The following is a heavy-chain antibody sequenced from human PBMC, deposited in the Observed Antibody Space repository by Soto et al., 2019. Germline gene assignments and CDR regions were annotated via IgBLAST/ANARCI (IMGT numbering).Heavy chain of an antibody. Sequence: TSETLSLTCTVSGGSVNSDSYYWSWIRQPPGKGLEWIGYIYYSGSTNYSPSFQGHVTISADKSISTAYLQWSSLKASDTAMYYCARTSMQSRGYSYGHGGMDVWGQGTTVTVSS. CDR2: IYYSGST. V-gene: IGHV4-61*01. CDR3: ARTSMQSRGYSYGHGGMDV. CDR1: GGSVNSDSYY. J-gene: IGHJ6*02. D-gene: IGHD5-18*01.